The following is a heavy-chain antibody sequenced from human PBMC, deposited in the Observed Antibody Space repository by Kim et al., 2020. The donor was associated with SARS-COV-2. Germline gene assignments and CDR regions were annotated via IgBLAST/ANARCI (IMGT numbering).Heavy chain of an antibody. CDR3: ASVGGDYPTSYYYGMDV. CDR2: ISSSSSYI. J-gene: IGHJ6*02. Sequence: SLSLTCAASGFTFSSYSMNWVRQAPGKGLEWVSSISSSSSYIYYADSVKGRFTISRDNAKNSLYLQMNSLRAEDTAVYYCASVGGDYPTSYYYGMDVWGQGTTVTVSS. D-gene: IGHD4-17*01. V-gene: IGHV3-21*01. CDR1: GFTFSSYS.